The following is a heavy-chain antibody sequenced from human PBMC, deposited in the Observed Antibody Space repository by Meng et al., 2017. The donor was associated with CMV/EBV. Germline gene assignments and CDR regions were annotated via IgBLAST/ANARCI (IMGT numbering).Heavy chain of an antibody. CDR3: ATDPTYYDFWSSHFIDY. J-gene: IGHJ4*02. CDR1: GFTFSDYY. D-gene: IGHD3-3*01. Sequence: SLKISCAASGFTFSDYYMSWIRQAPGKGLEWVSYISSSGSTIYYADSVKGRFTISRDNAKNSLYLQMNSLRAEDTAVYYCATDPTYYDFWSSHFIDYWGQGTLVTVSS. V-gene: IGHV3-11*04. CDR2: ISSSGSTI.